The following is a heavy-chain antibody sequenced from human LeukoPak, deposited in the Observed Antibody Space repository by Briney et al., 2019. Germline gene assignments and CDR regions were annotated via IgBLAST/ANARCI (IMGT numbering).Heavy chain of an antibody. D-gene: IGHD1-26*01. V-gene: IGHV1-8*01. J-gene: IGHJ4*02. CDR3: ARGPRYSGSYPGSI. CDR1: GYTFTSYD. CDR2: MNPNSGNT. Sequence: ASVKVSCKASGYTFTSYDINWVRQATGQGLEWMGWMNPNSGNTGYVQKFQGRVTMTTNHSISTAYMELSSLRSEDTAVYYCARGPRYSGSYPGSIWGQGTLVTVSS.